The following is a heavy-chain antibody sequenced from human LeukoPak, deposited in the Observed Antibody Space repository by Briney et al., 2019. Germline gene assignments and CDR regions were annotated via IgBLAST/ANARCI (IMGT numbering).Heavy chain of an antibody. D-gene: IGHD1-26*01. CDR1: GFTFSSYG. CDR3: AKDPRAGRIVGASYFDY. V-gene: IGHV3-30*18. J-gene: IGHJ4*02. CDR2: ISYDGSNK. Sequence: GGSLRLSCAASGFTFSSYGMHWVRQAPGKGLEWVAVISYDGSNKYYADSVKGRFTISRDNSKNTLYLQMNSLRAEDTAVYYCAKDPRAGRIVGASYFDYWGQGTLVTVSS.